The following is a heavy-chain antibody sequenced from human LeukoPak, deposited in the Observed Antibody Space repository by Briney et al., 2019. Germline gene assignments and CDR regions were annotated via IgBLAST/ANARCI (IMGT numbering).Heavy chain of an antibody. CDR2: IIPIFGTA. Sequence: ASVKVSCKASGNSISNYAVSWVRQAPGQGFEWMGGIIPIFGTADYAQKFQGRVTITADQSTSTTYMALSSLKSGDTATYYCTTRACHAGGCSSSFYYYYGLHFWGQGTTVSVSS. V-gene: IGHV1-69*01. J-gene: IGHJ6*02. CDR1: GNSISNYA. D-gene: IGHD3-16*01. CDR3: TTRACHAGGCSSSFYYYYGLHF.